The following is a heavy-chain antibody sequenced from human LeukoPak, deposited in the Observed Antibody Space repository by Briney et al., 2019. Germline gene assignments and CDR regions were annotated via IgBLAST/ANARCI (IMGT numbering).Heavy chain of an antibody. CDR2: ISYDGSNK. J-gene: IGHJ4*02. CDR3: ARDYYGSGYGY. Sequence: GGSLRLSCAASGFTFSSYAMSWVRQAPGKGLEWVAVISYDGSNKYYADSVKGRFTISRDNSKNTLYLQMNSLRAEDTAVYYCARDYYGSGYGYWGQGTLVTVSS. V-gene: IGHV3-30-3*01. D-gene: IGHD3-10*01. CDR1: GFTFSSYA.